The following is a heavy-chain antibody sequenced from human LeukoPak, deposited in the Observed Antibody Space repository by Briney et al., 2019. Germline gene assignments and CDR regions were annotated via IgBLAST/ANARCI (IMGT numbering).Heavy chain of an antibody. V-gene: IGHV4-34*01. CDR3: ARHALDVSSPLFDY. CDR1: GGSFSGYY. D-gene: IGHD3-16*01. J-gene: IGHJ4*02. Sequence: SETLSLTCAVYGGSFSGYYWSWIRQPPGKGLEWIGEINHSGSTNYNPSLKSRVTISVDTSKNQFSLKLSSVTAADTAVYYCARHALDVSSPLFDYWGQGTLVTVSS. CDR2: INHSGST.